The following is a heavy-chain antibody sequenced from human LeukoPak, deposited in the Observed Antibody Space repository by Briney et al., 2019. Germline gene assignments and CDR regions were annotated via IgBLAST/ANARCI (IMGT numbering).Heavy chain of an antibody. D-gene: IGHD6-19*01. J-gene: IGHJ4*02. CDR3: ARDVRQWLDQYYFDY. Sequence: GESLKISCKGSGYSFTSYWIGWVRQMPGKGLEWMGIIYPGDSDTRYSPSFQGQVTISADKSISTAYLQWSSLKASDTAMYYCARDVRQWLDQYYFDYWGQGTLVTVSS. CDR2: IYPGDSDT. CDR1: GYSFTSYW. V-gene: IGHV5-51*01.